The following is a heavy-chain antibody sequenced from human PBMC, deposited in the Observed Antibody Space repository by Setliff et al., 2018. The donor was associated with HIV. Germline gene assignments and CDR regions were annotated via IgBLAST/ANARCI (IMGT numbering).Heavy chain of an antibody. CDR2: IRPKRKSSTT. CDR1: GFTFSSYW. CDR3: ARLKSYASSPSSDY. J-gene: IGHJ4*02. V-gene: IGHV3-72*01. Sequence: GGSLRLSCAASGFTFSSYWMSWVRQAPGKGPEWFGRIRPKRKSSTTEYAASVKGRFTISRDDSKNSLYLQMNSLRTEDTALYYCARLKSYASSPSSDYWGQGTLVTVSS. D-gene: IGHD2-2*01.